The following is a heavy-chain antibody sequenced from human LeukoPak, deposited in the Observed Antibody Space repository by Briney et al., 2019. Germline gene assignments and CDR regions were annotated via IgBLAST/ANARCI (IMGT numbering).Heavy chain of an antibody. V-gene: IGHV3-21*01. Sequence: GGSLRLSCAASGFTFSSYSMNWVRQAPGKGLEWVSSISSSSSYIYYADSVKGRFTISRDNAKNSLYLQMNSLRAEDTAVYYCARGDGGYSYGPSRPFDYWGQGTLVTVSS. CDR1: GFTFSSYS. CDR2: ISSSSSYI. CDR3: ARGDGGYSYGPSRPFDY. D-gene: IGHD5-18*01. J-gene: IGHJ4*02.